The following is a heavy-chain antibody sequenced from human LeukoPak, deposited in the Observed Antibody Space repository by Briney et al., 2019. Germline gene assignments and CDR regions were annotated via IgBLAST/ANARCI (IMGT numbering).Heavy chain of an antibody. CDR2: FDPEDGET. CDR1: GYTLTELS. V-gene: IGHV1-24*01. D-gene: IGHD1-26*01. Sequence: ASVQISCKVSGYTLTELSMHWVRRAPGKGREGMGGFDPEDGETIYAQKFQGRVTMTEDTSTDTAYMELSSLRSEDTAVYYCATLLSGSYWGAIDYWGQGTLVTVSS. CDR3: ATLLSGSYWGAIDY. J-gene: IGHJ4*02.